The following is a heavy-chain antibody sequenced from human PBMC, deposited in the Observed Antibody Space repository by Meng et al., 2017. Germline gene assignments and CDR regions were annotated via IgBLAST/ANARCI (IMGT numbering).Heavy chain of an antibody. Sequence: SLKISCTASGFTFGYYAMSWFRQAPGKGLEWVGFIRSKAYGGTTEYAASVKGRFTISRDDSKSIAYLQMNSLKTEDTAVYYCTRDRTYCGGDCYSPNAFDIWGQGTMVTVSS. D-gene: IGHD2-21*02. J-gene: IGHJ3*02. CDR2: IRSKAYGGTT. CDR3: TRDRTYCGGDCYSPNAFDI. V-gene: IGHV3-49*03. CDR1: GFTFGYYA.